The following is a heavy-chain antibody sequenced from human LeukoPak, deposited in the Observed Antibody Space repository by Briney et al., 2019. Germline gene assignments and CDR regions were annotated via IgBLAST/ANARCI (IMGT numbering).Heavy chain of an antibody. J-gene: IGHJ6*02. CDR2: ISGSGGST. V-gene: IGHV3-23*01. CDR1: GFTFSSYA. D-gene: IGHD3-10*01. CDR3: AKKLLWFGDVYGMDV. Sequence: GGSLRLSCAASGFTFSSYAMSWVRQAPGKGLEWVSAISGSGGSTYYADSVKGRFTISRDNSKNTLYLQMNSLRAEDTAVYYCAKKLLWFGDVYGMDVWGQGTTVTVSS.